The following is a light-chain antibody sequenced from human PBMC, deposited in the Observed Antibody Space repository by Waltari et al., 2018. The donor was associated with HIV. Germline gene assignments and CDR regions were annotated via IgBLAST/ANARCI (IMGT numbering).Light chain of an antibody. J-gene: IGKJ4*01. V-gene: IGKV3-15*01. CDR1: HNIVIS. CDR3: QQYRSWPVT. CDR2: GAS. Sequence: VLTQSPATLSVSPGERATLSCRASHNIVISLAWYQQKPGQAPRLLIFGASTRATDIPDRFTGSGSGTEFTLTISSLQSEDFAIYYCQQYRSWPVTFGGGTKVEIK.